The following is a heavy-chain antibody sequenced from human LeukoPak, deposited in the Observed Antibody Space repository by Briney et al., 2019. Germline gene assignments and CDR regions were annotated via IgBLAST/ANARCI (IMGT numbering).Heavy chain of an antibody. V-gene: IGHV4-39*07. Sequence: KTSETLSLTCTVSGGSISSSSYYWGWIPQPPGKGLEWIGSIYYSGSTNYNPSLKSRVTISVDTSKNQFSLKLSSVTAADAAVYYCARRGSSWYFNWFDPWGQGTLVTVSS. CDR1: GGSISSSSYY. CDR2: IYYSGST. J-gene: IGHJ5*02. D-gene: IGHD6-13*01. CDR3: ARRGSSWYFNWFDP.